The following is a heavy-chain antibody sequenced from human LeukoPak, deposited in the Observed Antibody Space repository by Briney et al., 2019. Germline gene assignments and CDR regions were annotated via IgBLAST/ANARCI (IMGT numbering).Heavy chain of an antibody. V-gene: IGHV1-18*01. Sequence: ASVKVSCTASGYTFTSYGISWVRQAPGQRLEWMGWISAYKGNTNYAQKLQGRVTMTTDTSTSTAYMELRSLRSDDTAVYYCARDRDGYNRDYWGQGTLVTVSS. CDR3: ARDRDGYNRDY. D-gene: IGHD5-24*01. J-gene: IGHJ4*02. CDR2: ISAYKGNT. CDR1: GYTFTSYG.